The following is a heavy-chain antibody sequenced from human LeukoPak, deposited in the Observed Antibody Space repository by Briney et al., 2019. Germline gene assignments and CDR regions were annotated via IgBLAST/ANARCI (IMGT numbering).Heavy chain of an antibody. Sequence: ASVKVSCKASGYTFTSCDINWVRQATGQGLEWMGWMNPNSGNTGYAQKFQGRVTMTRNTSISTAYMELSSLRSEDTAVYYCARVRTTSPYYYGMDVWGQGTTVTVSS. CDR2: MNPNSGNT. CDR3: ARVRTTSPYYYGMDV. V-gene: IGHV1-8*01. D-gene: IGHD1-1*01. J-gene: IGHJ6*02. CDR1: GYTFTSCD.